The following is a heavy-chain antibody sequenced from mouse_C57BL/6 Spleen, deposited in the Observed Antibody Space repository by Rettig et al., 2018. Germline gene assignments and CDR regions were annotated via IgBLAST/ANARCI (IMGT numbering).Heavy chain of an antibody. Sequence: QVQLQQPGAELVKPGASVKLSCKASGYTFTSYWMHWVKQRPGQGLEWIGMIHPNSGSTNYNEKFKSKATLTVDKSSSTAYMQLSSLTSEDSAVYYCAFYGSSSGFDVWGTGTTVTVSS. D-gene: IGHD1-1*01. CDR3: AFYGSSSGFDV. CDR1: GYTFTSYW. CDR2: IHPNSGST. V-gene: IGHV1-64*01. J-gene: IGHJ1*03.